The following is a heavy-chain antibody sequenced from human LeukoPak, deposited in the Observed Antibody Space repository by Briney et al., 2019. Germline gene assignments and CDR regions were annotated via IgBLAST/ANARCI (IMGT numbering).Heavy chain of an antibody. CDR3: AKRGGIAAAGERAPNFDY. CDR1: GGSISSYY. CDR2: IYYSGST. J-gene: IGHJ4*02. D-gene: IGHD6-13*01. V-gene: IGHV4-59*08. Sequence: SETLSLTCIVSGGSISSYYWNWIRQPPGKGLEWIGYIYYSGSTNYNPSLKSRVTISVDTSKNQFSLKLSSVTAADTAVYYCAKRGGIAAAGERAPNFDYWGQGTLVTVSS.